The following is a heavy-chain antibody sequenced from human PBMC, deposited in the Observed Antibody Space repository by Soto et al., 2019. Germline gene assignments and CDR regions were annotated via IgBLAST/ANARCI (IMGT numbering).Heavy chain of an antibody. CDR1: GGTFSSYA. CDR3: AGEGRYCSGGSCFKFDP. CDR2: IIPIFGTA. J-gene: IGHJ5*02. Sequence: ASVKVSCKASGGTFSSYAISWVRQAPGQGLEWMGGIIPIFGTANYAQKFQGRVTITADESTSTAYKELSSLRSEDTAVYYCAGEGRYCSGGSCFKFDPLGQGTLVTVSS. V-gene: IGHV1-69*13. D-gene: IGHD2-15*01.